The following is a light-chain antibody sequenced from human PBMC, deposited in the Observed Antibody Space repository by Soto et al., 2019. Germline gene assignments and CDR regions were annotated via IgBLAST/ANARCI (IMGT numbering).Light chain of an antibody. CDR3: QQLNSYPIT. CDR1: QDITNY. J-gene: IGKJ5*01. CDR2: DAS. V-gene: IGKV1-33*01. Sequence: DIQMTPSPSSLSASVVDRVTITCQASQDITNYLNWYQQKPGRAPRLLLYDASSLETGVPSRFSGSGSGTDFTLTISSLQPEDVATYYCQQLNSYPITFGQGTRLEIK.